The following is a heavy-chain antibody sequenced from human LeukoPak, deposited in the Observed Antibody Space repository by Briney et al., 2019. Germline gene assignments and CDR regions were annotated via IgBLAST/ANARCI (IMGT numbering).Heavy chain of an antibody. CDR1: GGSISSSSYY. D-gene: IGHD1-26*01. Sequence: SETLSLTCTVSGGSISSSSYYWGWIRQPPGKGLQWIGTIYYSGSTYYNPSPKSRVTISVDTSKNQFSLKLSSVTAADTAVYYCARDYLGAGTVGATSGYWGQGTLVTVSS. V-gene: IGHV4-39*02. CDR2: IYYSGST. J-gene: IGHJ4*02. CDR3: ARDYLGAGTVGATSGY.